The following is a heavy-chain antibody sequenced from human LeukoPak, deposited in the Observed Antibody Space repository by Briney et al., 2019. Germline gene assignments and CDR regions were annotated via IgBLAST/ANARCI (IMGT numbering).Heavy chain of an antibody. J-gene: IGHJ4*02. CDR3: TTRPNPRDGPSDF. V-gene: IGHV3-15*01. CDR1: GFTFSNAW. CDR2: IKSNTDGGTT. Sequence: GGSLRLSCAASGFTFSNAWMTWVRQAPGKGLEWVGRIKSNTDGGTTDYAAPVKGRFTISRDDSKNTVYLQMDSLTTEDTALYYCTTRPNPRDGPSDFWGQGTLVTVSS.